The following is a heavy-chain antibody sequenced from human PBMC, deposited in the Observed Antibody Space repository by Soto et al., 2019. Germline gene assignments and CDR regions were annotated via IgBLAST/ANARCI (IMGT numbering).Heavy chain of an antibody. CDR3: ARDSAVAETHGLDV. CDR2: IDSYTGNT. CDR1: GYTLLSYS. Sequence: QAQLVQSGSEVKRSGASVKVSCKASGYTLLSYSITWVRQAPGQGLEWIGWIDSYTGNTNYEQKLRGRVTMTTDSPTGSAYMELGGLRSDDSAIFSGARDSAVAETHGLDVGAKGTRVFVSA. V-gene: IGHV1-18*04. J-gene: IGHJ6*04. D-gene: IGHD5-12*01.